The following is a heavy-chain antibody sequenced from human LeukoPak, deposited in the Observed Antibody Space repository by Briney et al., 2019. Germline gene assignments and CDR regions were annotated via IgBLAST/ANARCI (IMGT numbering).Heavy chain of an antibody. Sequence: GGSLRLSCAASGFTFSSYTMNWVRQAPGKGLEWVSYISSSSSTIYYADSVKGRFTISRDNAKNSLYLQMNSLRAEDTAVYYCAELGITMIGGVWGKGTTVTISS. V-gene: IGHV3-48*04. D-gene: IGHD3-10*02. CDR1: GFTFSSYT. J-gene: IGHJ6*04. CDR2: ISSSSSTI. CDR3: AELGITMIGGV.